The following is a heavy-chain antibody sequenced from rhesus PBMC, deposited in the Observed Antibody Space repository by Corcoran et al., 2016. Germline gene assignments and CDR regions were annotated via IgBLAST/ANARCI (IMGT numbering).Heavy chain of an antibody. V-gene: IGHV4-106*01. CDR1: GGSISDDYY. D-gene: IGHD5-42*01. CDR2: IYGRCGGT. CDR3: AGEGDPTRYFDY. Sequence: QVQLQESGPGLVKPSETLSLTCAVSGGSISDDYYWSWIRQPPGKGLEWIGYIYGRCGGTIYNPSLKNRVTISIDTSKHRFSLKLSSVTAADTAVYYCAGEGDPTRYFDYWGQGVLVTVSS. J-gene: IGHJ4*01.